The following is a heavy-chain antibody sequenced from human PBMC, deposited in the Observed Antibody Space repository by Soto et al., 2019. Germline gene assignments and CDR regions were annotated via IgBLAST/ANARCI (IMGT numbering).Heavy chain of an antibody. V-gene: IGHV4-59*08. CDR2: IYYSGGT. CDR3: ARNGWGTVTNYYYYYYMDV. D-gene: IGHD4-4*01. CDR1: GGSISSYY. Sequence: SETLSLTCTVSGGSISSYYWSWIRQPPGKGLEWIGYIYYSGGTNYNPSLKSRVTISVDTSKNQFSLKLSSVTAADTAVYYCARNGWGTVTNYYYYYYMDVWGKGTTVTVSS. J-gene: IGHJ6*03.